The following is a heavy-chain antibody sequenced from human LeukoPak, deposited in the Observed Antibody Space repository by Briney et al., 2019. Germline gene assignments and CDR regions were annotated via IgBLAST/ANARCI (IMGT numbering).Heavy chain of an antibody. J-gene: IGHJ6*02. CDR3: ARTVVVAATLSYYGMDV. V-gene: IGHV5-51*01. D-gene: IGHD2-15*01. CDR1: GYSFTSYW. CDR2: IYPGDSDT. Sequence: GESLKISCKGSGYSFTSYWIGWVRQMPGKGLEWMGIIYPGDSDTRYSPSFQGQVTISADKSISTAYLQWSSLKASDTAMYYCARTVVVAATLSYYGMDVWGQGTTVTVSS.